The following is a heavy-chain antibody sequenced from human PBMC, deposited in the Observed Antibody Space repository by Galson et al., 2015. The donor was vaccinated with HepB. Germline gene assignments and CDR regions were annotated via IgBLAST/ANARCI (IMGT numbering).Heavy chain of an antibody. CDR1: GYTFTSYG. Sequence: SVKVSCKASGYTFTSYGISWVRQAPGQGLEWMGWISAYNGNTNYAQKLQGRVTMTTDTSTSTAYMELRSLRSDDTAVYYCARKLYYYDSSGPLYYFDYWGQGTLVTVSS. CDR3: ARKLYYYDSSGPLYYFDY. CDR2: ISAYNGNT. J-gene: IGHJ4*02. V-gene: IGHV1-18*01. D-gene: IGHD3-22*01.